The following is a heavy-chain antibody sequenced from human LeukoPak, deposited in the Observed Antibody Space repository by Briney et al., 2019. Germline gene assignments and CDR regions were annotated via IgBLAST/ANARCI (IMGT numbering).Heavy chain of an antibody. D-gene: IGHD3-22*01. V-gene: IGHV4-39*01. CDR3: ADGYLMDY. CDR2: IYSSGTT. Sequence: SETLSLTCTVSGGSLSSSSYYWGWIRQPPGKGLEWIGSIYSSGTTYYNPSLKSRVTISVDTSKNQFSLKLSSVTAADTAVYYCADGYLMDYWGQGTLVTVSS. J-gene: IGHJ4*02. CDR1: GGSLSSSSYY.